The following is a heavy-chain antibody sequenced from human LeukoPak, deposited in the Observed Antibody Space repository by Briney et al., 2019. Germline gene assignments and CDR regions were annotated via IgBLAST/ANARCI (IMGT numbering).Heavy chain of an antibody. J-gene: IGHJ6*02. CDR1: GFTFSNYA. CDR3: ARDPSGSYYGLGYYYYYGMDV. Sequence: PGGSLRLSCAASGFTFSNYAIHWVRQAPGKGLEWVAVISYDGSNKYYADSVKGRFTISRDNSKNTLYVQMNSLRAEDTAVYYCARDPSGSYYGLGYYYYYGMDVWGQGTTVTVSS. V-gene: IGHV3-30-3*01. D-gene: IGHD1-26*01. CDR2: ISYDGSNK.